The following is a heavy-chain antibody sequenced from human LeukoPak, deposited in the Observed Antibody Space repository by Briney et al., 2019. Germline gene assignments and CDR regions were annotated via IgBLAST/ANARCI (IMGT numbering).Heavy chain of an antibody. CDR3: ASDSGSGYSSG. V-gene: IGHV3-48*04. CDR2: ISSSGSTI. D-gene: IGHD6-19*01. Sequence: PGGSLRLSCAASGFTFSSYAMSWVRQAPGKGLEWVSYISSSGSTIYYADSVKGRFTISRDNAKNSLYLQMNSLRAEGTAVYYCASDSGSGYSSGWGQGTLVTVSS. CDR1: GFTFSSYA. J-gene: IGHJ4*02.